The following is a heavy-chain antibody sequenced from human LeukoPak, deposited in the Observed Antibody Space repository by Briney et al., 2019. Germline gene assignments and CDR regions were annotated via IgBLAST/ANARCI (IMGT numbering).Heavy chain of an antibody. J-gene: IGHJ4*02. V-gene: IGHV1-8*01. CDR3: ARGDSSGWYQSSLYYFDY. D-gene: IGHD6-19*01. Sequence: ASVKVSCKASGYTFTSYVINGVRQPPGQGLNWMEWMTPNSGNTGYAQKFQGRVTMTRNTSISTAYMELSSLRSEDTAVYYCARGDSSGWYQSSLYYFDYWGQGTLVTVSS. CDR2: MTPNSGNT. CDR1: GYTFTSYV.